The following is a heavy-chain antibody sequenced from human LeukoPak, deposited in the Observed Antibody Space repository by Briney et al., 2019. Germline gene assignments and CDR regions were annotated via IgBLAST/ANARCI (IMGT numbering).Heavy chain of an antibody. CDR2: IRYDGSNK. J-gene: IGHJ6*03. V-gene: IGHV3-30*02. D-gene: IGHD1-14*01. CDR1: GFTFSSYG. CDR3: ARDFRTNYYYYMDV. Sequence: GGSLRLSCAASGFTFSSYGIHWVRQAPGKGLEWVAFIRYDGSNKYYTDSVKGRFTISRDNSKNTLYLQMNSLRAEDTALYYCARDFRTNYYYYMDVWGKGTTVTVSS.